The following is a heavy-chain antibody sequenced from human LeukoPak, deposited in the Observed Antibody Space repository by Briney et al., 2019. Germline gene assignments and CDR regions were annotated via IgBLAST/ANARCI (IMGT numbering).Heavy chain of an antibody. D-gene: IGHD3-22*01. V-gene: IGHV1-18*01. Sequence: ASVKVSCKASGYTFTSYGISWVRQAPGQGLEWMGWISAYNGNTNYAQKLQGRVTMTTDTSTSTAYMELRSLRSDDTAVYYCARDREAAYYYDSSGYYYNAFDIWGQGTMVTVSS. CDR2: ISAYNGNT. CDR1: GYTFTSYG. J-gene: IGHJ3*02. CDR3: ARDREAAYYYDSSGYYYNAFDI.